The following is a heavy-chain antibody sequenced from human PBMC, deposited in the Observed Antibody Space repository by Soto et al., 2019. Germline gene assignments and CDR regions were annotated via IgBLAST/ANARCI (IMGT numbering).Heavy chain of an antibody. Sequence: SETLSLTCAVSGGSISSGGYSWSWIRQPPGKGLEWIGYIYHSGSTYYNPSLKSRVTISVDTSKNQFSLELSSVTAADTAVYYCAREFYDSSDYYYHFDDWGQGTLVTVYS. CDR1: GGSISSGGYS. J-gene: IGHJ4*02. D-gene: IGHD3-22*01. CDR3: AREFYDSSDYYYHFDD. CDR2: IYHSGST. V-gene: IGHV4-30-2*01.